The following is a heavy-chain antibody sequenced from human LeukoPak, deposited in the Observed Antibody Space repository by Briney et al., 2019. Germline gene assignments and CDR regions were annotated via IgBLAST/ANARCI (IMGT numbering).Heavy chain of an antibody. J-gene: IGHJ4*02. V-gene: IGHV4-59*01. CDR3: AREEMATFDY. CDR2: IYYSGST. Sequence: SETLSLTCTVSGGSISSYYWSWIRQPPGKGLEWIGYIYYSGSTNYNPSHKSRVTISVDTSKNQFSLKLSSVTAADTAVYYCAREEMATFDYWGQGTLVTVSS. D-gene: IGHD5-24*01. CDR1: GGSISSYY.